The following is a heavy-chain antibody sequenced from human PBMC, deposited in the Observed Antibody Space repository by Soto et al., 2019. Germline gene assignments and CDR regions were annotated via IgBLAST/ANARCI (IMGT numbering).Heavy chain of an antibody. J-gene: IGHJ6*02. CDR2: IKSKTDGGTT. D-gene: IGHD6-19*01. V-gene: IGHV3-15*07. CDR3: TTDEGASSGCYYYYYDGMDV. CDR1: GFTFSNDW. Sequence: EVQLVESGGGLVKPGGSLRLSCAASGFTFSNDWMNWVRQAPGKGLEWVGRIKSKTDGGTTDYAAPVRGRFTITRDDTKNTLYLQMNSQKTEDTAVYYCTTDEGASSGCYYYYYDGMDVWGQGTTVTVSS.